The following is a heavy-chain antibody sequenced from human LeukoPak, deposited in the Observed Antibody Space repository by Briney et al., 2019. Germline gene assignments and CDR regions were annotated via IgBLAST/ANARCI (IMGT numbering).Heavy chain of an antibody. D-gene: IGHD3-22*01. Sequence: ASVKVSCKASGYTFTSYYMHWVRQAPGQGLEWMGIINPSGGSTSYAQKFQGRVTITADESTSTAYMELSSLRSEDTAVYYCARCVTPYYDSSGYFHYYYGMDVWGQGTTVTVSS. CDR2: INPSGGST. CDR3: ARCVTPYYDSSGYFHYYYGMDV. J-gene: IGHJ6*02. CDR1: GYTFTSYY. V-gene: IGHV1-46*01.